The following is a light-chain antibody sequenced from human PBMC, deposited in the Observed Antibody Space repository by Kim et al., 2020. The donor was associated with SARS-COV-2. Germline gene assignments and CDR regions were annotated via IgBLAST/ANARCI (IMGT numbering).Light chain of an antibody. CDR3: QQYGNSVT. CDR1: QSVSLNY. CDR2: AAS. V-gene: IGKV3-20*01. J-gene: IGKJ4*01. Sequence: LSPGERATLPCRASQSVSLNYLAWYQQRPGQTPRLLMYAASSRATGFPDRLSGSGSGTDFTLTISRLEPEDFAVYYCQQYGNSVTFGGGTKVDIK.